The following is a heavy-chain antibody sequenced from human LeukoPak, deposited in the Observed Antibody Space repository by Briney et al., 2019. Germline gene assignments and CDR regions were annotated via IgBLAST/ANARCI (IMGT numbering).Heavy chain of an antibody. CDR1: GFTFSDYY. CDR3: AIAVADREGFDY. CDR2: ISSSGSTI. J-gene: IGHJ4*02. Sequence: PGGSLRLPCAASGFTFSDYYMSWIRQAPGKGLEWVSYISSSGSTIYYADSVKGRFTIYRDNAKNSLYLQMNSLRAEDTAVYYCAIAVADREGFDYWGQGTLVTVSS. D-gene: IGHD6-19*01. V-gene: IGHV3-11*01.